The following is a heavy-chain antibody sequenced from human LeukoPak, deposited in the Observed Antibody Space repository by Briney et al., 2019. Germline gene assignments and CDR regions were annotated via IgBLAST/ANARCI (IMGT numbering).Heavy chain of an antibody. V-gene: IGHV1-46*01. CDR1: GYTFTRYY. Sequence: ASVKVSCKASGYTFTRYYMHWVRQAPGQGLEWMGIISPSGASTSYAQKFQGRVTMTRDTSTSTVYMELSSLRSEDTAVYYCTRTTYITSSDYWGQGTLVTVSS. J-gene: IGHJ4*02. D-gene: IGHD6-6*01. CDR3: TRTTYITSSDY. CDR2: ISPSGAST.